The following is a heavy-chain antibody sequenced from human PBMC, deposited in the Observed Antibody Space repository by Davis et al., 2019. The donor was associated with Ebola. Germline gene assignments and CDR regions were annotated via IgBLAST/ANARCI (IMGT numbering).Heavy chain of an antibody. CDR3: ARQWVRGASDY. CDR2: IYYSGST. CDR1: GGSFSGYY. Sequence: SETLSLTCAVYGGSFSGYYWSWIRQPPGKGLEWIGSIYYSGSTYYNPSLKSRVTISVDTSKNQFSLKLSSVTAADTAVYYCARQWVRGASDYWGQGTLVTVSS. J-gene: IGHJ4*02. V-gene: IGHV4-34*01. D-gene: IGHD3-10*01.